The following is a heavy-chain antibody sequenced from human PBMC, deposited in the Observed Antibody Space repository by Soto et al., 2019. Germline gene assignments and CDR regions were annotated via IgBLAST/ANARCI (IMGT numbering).Heavy chain of an antibody. CDR3: VKDSLIVATLLHSDF. D-gene: IGHD5-12*01. CDR1: GFTFSSYA. Sequence: GGSLRLSCAASGFTFSSYAMSWVRQAPGKGLEWVSAISGSGGSTYYADSVKGRFTISRDNSKNTLYLQMNSLRAEDTAVYYCVKDSLIVATLLHSDFWSQGTLVTVPS. CDR2: ISGSGGST. V-gene: IGHV3-23*01. J-gene: IGHJ4*01.